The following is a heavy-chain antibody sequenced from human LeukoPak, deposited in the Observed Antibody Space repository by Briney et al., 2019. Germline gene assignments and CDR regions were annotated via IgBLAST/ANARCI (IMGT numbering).Heavy chain of an antibody. Sequence: GGSLRLSCAASGFTFSSYAMHWVRQAPGKGLEWVAVISYDGSNKYYADSVKGRFIISRDNSKNTLYLQMNSLRAEDTAVYYCARGSSGYNDYWGQGTLVTVSS. CDR1: GFTFSSYA. CDR3: ARGSSGYNDY. CDR2: ISYDGSNK. D-gene: IGHD3-22*01. V-gene: IGHV3-30*01. J-gene: IGHJ4*02.